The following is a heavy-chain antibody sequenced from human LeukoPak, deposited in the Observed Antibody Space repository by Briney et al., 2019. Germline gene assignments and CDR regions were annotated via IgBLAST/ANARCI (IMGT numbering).Heavy chain of an antibody. J-gene: IGHJ6*02. CDR1: GYTFTSYG. CDR2: NSAYNGNT. Sequence: AAVKVSCKASGYTFTSYGISWVRQAPGQGLEWMGWNSAYNGNTNYARKLQGRVTMTTDTSTSTAYMELRSLRSDDTAVYYCAREGSLDYYYYGMDVWGQGTTVTVSS. CDR3: AREGSLDYYYYGMDV. V-gene: IGHV1-18*01.